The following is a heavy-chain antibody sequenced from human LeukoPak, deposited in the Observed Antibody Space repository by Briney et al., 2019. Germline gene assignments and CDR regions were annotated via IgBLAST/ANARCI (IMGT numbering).Heavy chain of an antibody. D-gene: IGHD3-22*01. Sequence: GGSLRLSCAASGFTFSSYWMSWVRQAPGKGLEWVANIKQDGSEKYYVDSVKGRFTISRDNAKNSLYLQMNSLRVEDTAVYYCARSSTTYYYDTSSHYWGQGTLVTVSS. CDR2: IKQDGSEK. J-gene: IGHJ4*02. V-gene: IGHV3-7*01. CDR1: GFTFSSYW. CDR3: ARSSTTYYYDTSSHY.